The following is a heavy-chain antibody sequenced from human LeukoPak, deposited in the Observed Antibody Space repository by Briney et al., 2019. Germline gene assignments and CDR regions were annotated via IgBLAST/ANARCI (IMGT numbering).Heavy chain of an antibody. V-gene: IGHV3-48*04. CDR3: ARDGYNLFDY. Sequence: GGSLRLSRAASGFTFSSYAMSWVRQAPGKGLEWVSYISSSGSTIYYADSVKGRFTISRDNAKNSLYLQMNSLRAEDTAVYYCARDGYNLFDYWGQGTLVTVSS. CDR2: ISSSGSTI. J-gene: IGHJ4*02. CDR1: GFTFSSYA. D-gene: IGHD5-24*01.